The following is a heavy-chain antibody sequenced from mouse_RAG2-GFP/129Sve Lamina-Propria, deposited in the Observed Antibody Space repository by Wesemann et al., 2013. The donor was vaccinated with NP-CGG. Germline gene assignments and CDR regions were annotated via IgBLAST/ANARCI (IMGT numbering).Heavy chain of an antibody. D-gene: IGHD2-4*01. CDR1: GYTFTDYN. J-gene: IGHJ2*01. V-gene: IGHV1-18*01. Sequence: EVQLQQSGPELVKPGASVKIPCKASGYTFTDYNMDWVKQSHGKSLEWIGNINPSNGGTNYNEKFKSKATLTVDKSSSTAYMQLSSLTSEDSAVYYCARPIYYDYDDGAYYFDYWGQGTTLTVSS. CDR3: ARPIYYDYDDGAYYFDY. CDR2: INPSNGGT.